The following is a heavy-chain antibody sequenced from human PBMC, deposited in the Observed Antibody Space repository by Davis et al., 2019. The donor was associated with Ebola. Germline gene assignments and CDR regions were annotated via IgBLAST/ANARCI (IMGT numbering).Heavy chain of an antibody. Sequence: PSETLSLTCAVYGGSFSGYYWSWIRQPPGKGLEWIGEINHSGSTNYNPSLKSRVTISVDTSKNQFSLKLSSVTAADTAVYYCARGKEDSSASAEYFHNWGQGTLVTVSS. D-gene: IGHD3-22*01. CDR1: GGSFSGYY. CDR3: ARGKEDSSASAEYFHN. CDR2: INHSGST. V-gene: IGHV4-34*01. J-gene: IGHJ1*01.